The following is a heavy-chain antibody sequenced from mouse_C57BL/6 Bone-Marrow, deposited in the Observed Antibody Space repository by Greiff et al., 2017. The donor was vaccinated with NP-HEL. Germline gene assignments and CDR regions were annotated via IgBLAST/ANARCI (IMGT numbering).Heavy chain of an antibody. Sequence: QVQLQQSGAELARPGASVKLSCKASGYTFTSYGISWVKQRPGQGLEWIGEIYPRSGNTYYNEKFKGKATLTADKSSSTAYMELRSLTSEDSAVYFCARSRGNYGYWGQGTTLTVSS. CDR2: IYPRSGNT. V-gene: IGHV1-81*01. J-gene: IGHJ2*01. D-gene: IGHD2-1*01. CDR3: ARSRGNYGY. CDR1: GYTFTSYG.